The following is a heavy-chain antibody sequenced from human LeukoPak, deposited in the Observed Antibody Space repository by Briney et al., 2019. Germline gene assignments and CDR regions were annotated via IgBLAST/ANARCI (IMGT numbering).Heavy chain of an antibody. Sequence: SETLSLTCTVSGGSVSSGSYYWSWIRQPPGKGLEWIGYIYYSGSTNYNPFLKSRVTISVDTSKNQFSLKLSSVTAADTAVYYCARGRYLGAFDIWGQGTMVTVSS. V-gene: IGHV4-61*01. J-gene: IGHJ3*02. CDR2: IYYSGST. CDR1: GGSVSSGSYY. D-gene: IGHD3-9*01. CDR3: ARGRYLGAFDI.